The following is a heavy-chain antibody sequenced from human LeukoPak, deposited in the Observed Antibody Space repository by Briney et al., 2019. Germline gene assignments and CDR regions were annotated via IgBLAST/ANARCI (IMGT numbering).Heavy chain of an antibody. Sequence: GSLRLSCAAPGFTFSSYEMNWVRQAPGRGLEWVSYISSSGSTIYYADSVKGRFTISRDNAKNSLYLQMNSLRAEDTAVYYCARDYHAFDIWGQGTMVTVSS. CDR2: ISSSGSTI. CDR1: GFTFSSYE. CDR3: ARDYHAFDI. D-gene: IGHD3-16*02. J-gene: IGHJ3*02. V-gene: IGHV3-48*03.